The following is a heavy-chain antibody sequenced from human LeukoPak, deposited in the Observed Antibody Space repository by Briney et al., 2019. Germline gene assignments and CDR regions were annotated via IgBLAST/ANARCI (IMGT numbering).Heavy chain of an antibody. D-gene: IGHD3-22*01. J-gene: IGHJ4*02. CDR1: GGTFSSYA. CDR3: ARDDDRAREIDY. Sequence: ASVTVSCKASGGTFSSYAISWVRQAPGQGLEWMGRIIPILGIANYAQKFQGRVTITADKSTSTAYMELSSLRSEDTAVYYCARDDDRAREIDYWGQGTLVTVSS. CDR2: IIPILGIA. V-gene: IGHV1-69*04.